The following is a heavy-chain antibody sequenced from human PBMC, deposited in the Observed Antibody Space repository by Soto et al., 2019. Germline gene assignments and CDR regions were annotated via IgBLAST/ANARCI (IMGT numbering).Heavy chain of an antibody. CDR2: INPNSGDP. D-gene: IGHD3-10*01. V-gene: IGHV1-2*02. J-gene: IGHJ3*02. CDR1: GYTLSDYY. Sequence: QVRLVQSGAEVKKPGASVTVSCKASGYTLSDYYIQWVRQAPGQWPEWMGWINPNSGDPNYAQKFRGRVTMTRDTSINTAYMEVRCLRSDDTAVYYCTKERVGIGSGGAGNDALYIWGQGTKVTVSS. CDR3: TKERVGIGSGGAGNDALYI.